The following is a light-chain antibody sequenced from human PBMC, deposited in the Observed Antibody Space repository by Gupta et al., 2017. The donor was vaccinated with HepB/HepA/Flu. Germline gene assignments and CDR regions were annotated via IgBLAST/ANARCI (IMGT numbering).Light chain of an antibody. CDR1: NIGSKS. J-gene: IGLJ2*01. CDR2: YES. Sequence: SYVLTQPPSVSVAPGKTARITCGGNNIGSKSVHWSQQKPGQAPVLGIYYESDRPSGIPERFSGSNSGNTATPTISRVEAGDEADYYSQAEDSSSDHVVFGVGTKLT. V-gene: IGLV3-21*04. CDR3: QAEDSSSDHVV.